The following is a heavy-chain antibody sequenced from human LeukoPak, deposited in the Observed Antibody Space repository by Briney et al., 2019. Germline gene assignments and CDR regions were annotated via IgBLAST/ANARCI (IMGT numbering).Heavy chain of an antibody. CDR1: GFIFSRYG. D-gene: IGHD3-10*01. Sequence: GGSLRLSCAASGFIFSRYGMHWVRQAPGKGLEWVALIWYDGSNKYYSDSVKGRFTISRDNSKNTVNLQMSSLRAEDTGVYYCARDLHGSGSYGTFDYWGQGTLVTVSS. J-gene: IGHJ4*02. CDR2: IWYDGSNK. V-gene: IGHV3-33*01. CDR3: ARDLHGSGSYGTFDY.